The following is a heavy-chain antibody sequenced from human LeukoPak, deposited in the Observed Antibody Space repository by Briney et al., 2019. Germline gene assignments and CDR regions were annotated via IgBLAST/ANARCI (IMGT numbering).Heavy chain of an antibody. V-gene: IGHV4-39*02. CDR1: GGPISTDSHY. J-gene: IGHJ4*02. CDR3: AREEYNYGLYYFDF. Sequence: SETLPLTCTVSGGPISTDSHYWGWIRQPPGKGLEWIGIIYYSGSTYYEPSLKSRVTISIDTSKNQFSLKLTSVSAADTAVYYCAREEYNYGLYYFDFWGQGTLVTVSS. D-gene: IGHD5-18*01. CDR2: IYYSGST.